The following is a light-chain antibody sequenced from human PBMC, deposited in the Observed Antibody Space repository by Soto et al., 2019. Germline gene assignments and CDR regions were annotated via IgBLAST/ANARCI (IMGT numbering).Light chain of an antibody. CDR2: DVS. CDR1: SSDVGGYNY. Sequence: QSALTQPASVSGSPGQSITISCTGTSSDVGGYNYVSWYQQHPGKAPKFMIYDVSNRPSGVSNRFSGSKSGNTASLTISGLQAEDEADYYCCSYTTSNTRQIVXGTGTKLTVL. CDR3: CSYTTSNTRQIV. V-gene: IGLV2-14*01. J-gene: IGLJ1*01.